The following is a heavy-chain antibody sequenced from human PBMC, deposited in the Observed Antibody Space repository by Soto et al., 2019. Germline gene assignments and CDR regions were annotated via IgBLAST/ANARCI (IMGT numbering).Heavy chain of an antibody. CDR3: ARGQSDDFWSGYYGADS. D-gene: IGHD3-3*01. Sequence: QVQLQESGPGLVKPSQTLSLTCTVSGDSVSTGDNYWSWIRQPPGKGLEWIGYIYYSGSAYYNPSLKCRVTMSRDTSRNQFSLNLTSVTAADTAVYYCARGQSDDFWSGYYGADSWGQGTLVTVSS. J-gene: IGHJ4*02. CDR2: IYYSGSA. CDR1: GDSVSTGDNY. V-gene: IGHV4-30-4*01.